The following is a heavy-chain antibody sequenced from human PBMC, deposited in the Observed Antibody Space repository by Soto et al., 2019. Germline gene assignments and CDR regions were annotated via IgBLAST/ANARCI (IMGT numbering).Heavy chain of an antibody. CDR3: ARALDFWSAYFDY. CDR2: ISWNSGSI. J-gene: IGHJ4*02. D-gene: IGHD3-3*01. Sequence: LSLTCTVSGGSISSYYWSWIRQPPGKGLEWVSGISWNSGSIGYADSVKGRFTISRDNSKNTLYLQMNSLRTEDTAVYYCARALDFWSAYFDYWGQGSLVTVSS. V-gene: IGHV3-9*01. CDR1: GGSISSYY.